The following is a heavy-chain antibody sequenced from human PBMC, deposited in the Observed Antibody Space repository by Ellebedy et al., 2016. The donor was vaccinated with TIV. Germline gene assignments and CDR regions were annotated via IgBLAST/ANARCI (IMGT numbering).Heavy chain of an antibody. Sequence: MPSETLSLTCTVSGASISTGDYYWRWIRQPPGKGLEWIGYIYYSGSTSYNPSLKSRVTISVDTSKNQFSLKLTSVTAADTAVYYCARGPNYVWGSYKYFYYWGQGILVTVSS. J-gene: IGHJ4*02. CDR2: IYYSGST. CDR1: GASISTGDYY. CDR3: ARGPNYVWGSYKYFYY. D-gene: IGHD3-16*01. V-gene: IGHV4-30-4*01.